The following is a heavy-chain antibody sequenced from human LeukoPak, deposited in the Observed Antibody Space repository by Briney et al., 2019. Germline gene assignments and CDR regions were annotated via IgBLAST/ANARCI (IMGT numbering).Heavy chain of an antibody. CDR2: MSWNSGSI. D-gene: IGHD2-15*01. J-gene: IGHJ6*02. CDR1: GFTFDDYA. CDR3: AKDKGRGADYYYYGMDV. V-gene: IGHV3-9*01. Sequence: PGGSLRLSCAASGFTFDDYAMHWVRQAPGKGLEWVSGMSWNSGSIGYADSVKGRFTISRDNAKNSLYLQMNSLRAEDTALYYCAKDKGRGADYYYYGMDVWGQGTTVTVSS.